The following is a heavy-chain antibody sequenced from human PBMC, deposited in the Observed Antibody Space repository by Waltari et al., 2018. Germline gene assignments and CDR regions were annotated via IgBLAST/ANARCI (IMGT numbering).Heavy chain of an antibody. Sequence: EVQLVESGGGLVQPGGSLRLSCAASGFTFSSYSMNWVRQAPGKGLEWVSYISSSSSTIYYADSVKGRFTISRDNAKNSLYLQMNSLRAEDTAVYYCARDPPQLADAFDIWGQGTMVTVSS. CDR3: ARDPPQLADAFDI. CDR1: GFTFSSYS. V-gene: IGHV3-48*01. J-gene: IGHJ3*02. D-gene: IGHD3-10*01. CDR2: ISSSSSTI.